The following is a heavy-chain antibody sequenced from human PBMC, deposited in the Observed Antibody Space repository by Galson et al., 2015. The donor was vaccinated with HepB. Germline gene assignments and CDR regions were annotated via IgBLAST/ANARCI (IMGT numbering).Heavy chain of an antibody. CDR3: AKEMTTRAEDYYGMDV. J-gene: IGHJ6*02. V-gene: IGHV3-23*01. D-gene: IGHD4-17*01. Sequence: SLRLSCAASGFTVSSYYMNWVRQAPGKGLEWVSAITGSGGGTYYADSVKGRFTISRDNSKNTLYLQMNSLRAEDTAVYYCAKEMTTRAEDYYGMDVWGQGTTVTVSS. CDR1: GFTVSSYY. CDR2: ITGSGGGT.